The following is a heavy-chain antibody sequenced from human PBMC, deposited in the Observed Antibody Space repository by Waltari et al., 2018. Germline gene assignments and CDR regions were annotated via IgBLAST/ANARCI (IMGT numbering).Heavy chain of an antibody. CDR1: GYSISSGYY. CDR3: AVLSGVDAFDI. V-gene: IGHV4-38-2*01. Sequence: QVQLQESGPGLVKPSETLSLTCAVSGYSISSGYYWGWIRQPPGKGLEWIGSIYHSGRTYYNPSLKSRVTISVDTSKNQFSLKLSSVTAADTAVYYCAVLSGVDAFDIWGQGTMVTVSS. CDR2: IYHSGRT. J-gene: IGHJ3*02.